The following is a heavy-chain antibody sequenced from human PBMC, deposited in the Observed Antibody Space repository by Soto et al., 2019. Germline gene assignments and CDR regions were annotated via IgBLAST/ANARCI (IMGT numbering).Heavy chain of an antibody. CDR2: TYYRSKWYN. CDR3: ARGYCSSTSCYAGWFDP. V-gene: IGHV6-1*01. J-gene: IGHJ5*02. D-gene: IGHD2-2*01. Sequence: QSQTLSLTCAISGDSVSSNSAAWNWIRQSPSRGLEWLGRTYYRSKWYNDYAVSVKSRITINPDTSKNQFSLQLNSVTPEDTAVYYCARGYCSSTSCYAGWFDPWGQGTLVTVSS. CDR1: GDSVSSNSAA.